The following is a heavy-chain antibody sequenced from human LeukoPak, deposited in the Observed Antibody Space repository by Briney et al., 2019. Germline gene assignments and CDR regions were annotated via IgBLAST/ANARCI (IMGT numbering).Heavy chain of an antibody. CDR1: GFTLSSYA. V-gene: IGHV3-23*01. CDR2: ISGSGGST. Sequence: GGSLRLSCAASGFTLSSYAMSWVRQAPGKGLEWVSAISGSGGSTYYADSVKGRFTISRDNSKNTLYLQMNSLRAEDTAVYYCAKSADDYDILTGYDYWGQGTLVTVSS. D-gene: IGHD3-9*01. J-gene: IGHJ4*02. CDR3: AKSADDYDILTGYDY.